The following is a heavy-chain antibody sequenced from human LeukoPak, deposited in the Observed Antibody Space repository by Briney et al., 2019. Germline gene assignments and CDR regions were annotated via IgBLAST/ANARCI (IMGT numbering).Heavy chain of an antibody. Sequence: GASVKVSCKASGGTFSRFTISWVRQAPGQGFEWMGEITPIFGTANFAQKFQGRVSITADGSTSTAFMELSSLRSEDTAVYYCAREWGLESSGYYYAYWGQGTLVTVSS. V-gene: IGHV1-69*13. CDR1: GGTFSRFT. CDR2: ITPIFGTA. D-gene: IGHD3-22*01. CDR3: AREWGLESSGYYYAY. J-gene: IGHJ4*02.